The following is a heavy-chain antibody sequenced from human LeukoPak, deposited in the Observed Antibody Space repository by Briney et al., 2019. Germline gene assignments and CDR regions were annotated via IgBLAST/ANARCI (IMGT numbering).Heavy chain of an antibody. D-gene: IGHD2/OR15-2a*01. J-gene: IGHJ4*02. Sequence: SGGSLRLSCAASGFTFSSYWIHWVRQAPGKGLVWVSRINGDGGSTDYADSVKGRFTISRDNSKDTLYLQMNSLRAEDTAVYYCARNIVTSTFFGPFDYWGQGTLVTVSS. CDR2: INGDGGST. V-gene: IGHV3-74*01. CDR1: GFTFSSYW. CDR3: ARNIVTSTFFGPFDY.